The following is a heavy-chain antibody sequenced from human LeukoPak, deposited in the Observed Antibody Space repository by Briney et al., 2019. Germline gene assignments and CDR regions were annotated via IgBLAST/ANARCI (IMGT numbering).Heavy chain of an antibody. D-gene: IGHD3-22*01. J-gene: IGHJ6*03. CDR1: GFTFSDYN. CDR3: AKGSKLVVITRDHYMAV. V-gene: IGHV3-11*04. CDR2: ISRSGSTK. Sequence: GGSLRLSCAASGFTFSDYNMRWIRQAPGKGLEWVSSISRSGSTKYYADSVKGRFTISRDNSKNTLYLQMNSLRAGDTAVYYCAKGSKLVVITRDHYMAVWGKGTTVTISS.